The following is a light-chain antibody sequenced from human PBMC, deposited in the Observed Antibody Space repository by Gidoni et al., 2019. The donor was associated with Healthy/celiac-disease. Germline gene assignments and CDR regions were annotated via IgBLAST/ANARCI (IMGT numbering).Light chain of an antibody. CDR3: QQYDNPLS. CDR2: DAS. V-gene: IGKV1-33*01. Sequence: DIQMTQSPSSLSASVGDRVTITCQASQDISNYLTWYQQKPGKAPKLLIYDASNLETGVPSRFSGSGSGTDFTFTISSLQPEVIATYYCQQYDNPLSFGGGTKVEIK. CDR1: QDISNY. J-gene: IGKJ4*01.